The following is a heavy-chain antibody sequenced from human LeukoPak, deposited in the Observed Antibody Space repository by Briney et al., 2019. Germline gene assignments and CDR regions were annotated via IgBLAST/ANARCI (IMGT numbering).Heavy chain of an antibody. CDR2: IYHTGST. CDR1: GGSISSINW. CDR3: ARVGYHYYDSTGYSNFDY. D-gene: IGHD3-22*01. Sequence: SETLSLTCAVSGGSISSINWWSWVRQAPGKGLEWIGEIYHTGSTNYNPSLKSRVTISVDKSKDHFSLNLSSVTAADTAVYYCARVGYHYYDSTGYSNFDYWGQGTLVTVSS. V-gene: IGHV4-4*02. J-gene: IGHJ4*02.